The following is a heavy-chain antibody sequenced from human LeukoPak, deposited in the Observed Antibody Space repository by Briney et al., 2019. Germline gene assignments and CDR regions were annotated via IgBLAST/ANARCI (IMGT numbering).Heavy chain of an antibody. CDR2: ISYGGSVK. Sequence: PGGSLRLSCAASGFTFSSHAMHWVRQAPGKGLEWVAFISYGGSVKYYIDSVKGRFTISRDNSKNTLYLQMNSLRAEDTAVYYCATDDILTGYYPGWFDPWGQGTLVTVSS. CDR3: ATDDILTGYYPGWFDP. D-gene: IGHD3-9*01. CDR1: GFTFSSHA. V-gene: IGHV3-30*03. J-gene: IGHJ5*02.